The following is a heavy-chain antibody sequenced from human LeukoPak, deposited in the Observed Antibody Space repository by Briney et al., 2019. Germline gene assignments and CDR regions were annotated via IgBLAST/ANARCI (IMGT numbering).Heavy chain of an antibody. D-gene: IGHD5-24*01. J-gene: IGHJ4*02. CDR3: ARARDGYNSADY. CDR1: GYTFTSYD. CDR2: MNPNSGNT. V-gene: IGHV1-8*01. Sequence: ASVKVSCKASGYTFTSYDINWVRQATGQGLECMGWMNPNSGNTGYAQKFQGRVTMTKNTSISTAYMELSSLRSEDTAVYYCARARDGYNSADYWGQGTLVTVSS.